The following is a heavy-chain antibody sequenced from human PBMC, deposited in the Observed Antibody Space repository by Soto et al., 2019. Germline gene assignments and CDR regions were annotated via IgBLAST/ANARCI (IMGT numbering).Heavy chain of an antibody. D-gene: IGHD1-7*01. CDR3: ARRPNSVWYYYMDV. CDR1: GGSISSYY. CDR2: IYYSGST. J-gene: IGHJ6*03. Sequence: SETLSLTCTVSGGSISSYYWSWIRQPPGKGLEWIGYIYYSGSTNYNPSLKSRVTISVDTSKNQFSLKLSSVTAADTAVYYCARRPNSVWYYYMDVWGKGTTVTVSS. V-gene: IGHV4-59*08.